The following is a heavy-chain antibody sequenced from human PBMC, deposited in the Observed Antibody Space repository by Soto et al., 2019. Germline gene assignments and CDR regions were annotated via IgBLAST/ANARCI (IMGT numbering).Heavy chain of an antibody. J-gene: IGHJ6*02. V-gene: IGHV3-30-3*01. CDR1: GFTFSIYA. CDR2: ISYDGSSK. CDR3: VRETDGMDV. Sequence: QVQLVESGGGVVQPGRSLRLSCAASGFTFSIYAMHWVRQAPGKGLEWITVISYDGSSKDYADSVKGRFSISRDNSKNTVSLQMNSLRLEDTDVYYCVRETDGMDVWGQGTTVTVSS.